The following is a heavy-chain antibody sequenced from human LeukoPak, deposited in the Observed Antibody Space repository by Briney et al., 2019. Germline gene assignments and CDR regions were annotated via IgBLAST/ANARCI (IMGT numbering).Heavy chain of an antibody. CDR2: IYYSGST. D-gene: IGHD3-22*01. Sequence: SETLSLTCTVSGGSISSGGYYWSWIRQHPGKGLEWIGYIYYSGSTYYNPSLKSRVTISVDTSKNQFSLKLSSVTAADTAVYYCARALNYYDSSGYYYPLGYFDLWGRGILVTVSS. J-gene: IGHJ2*01. CDR1: GGSISSGGYY. CDR3: ARALNYYDSSGYYYPLGYFDL. V-gene: IGHV4-31*03.